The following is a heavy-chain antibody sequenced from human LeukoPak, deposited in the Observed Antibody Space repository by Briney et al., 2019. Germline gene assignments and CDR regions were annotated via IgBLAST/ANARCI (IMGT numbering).Heavy chain of an antibody. CDR2: ISYDGSNK. D-gene: IGHD2-2*01. Sequence: GGSLRLSCAASGFTFSSYGMHWVRQAPGKGLEWVAVISYDGSNKYYADSVKGRFTISRDNSKNTLYLQMNSLRSEDTAVYYCARTESPGGPEYCSSTSCPWPNWFDPWGQGTLVTVSS. CDR1: GFTFSSYG. V-gene: IGHV3-30*03. CDR3: ARTESPGGPEYCSSTSCPWPNWFDP. J-gene: IGHJ5*02.